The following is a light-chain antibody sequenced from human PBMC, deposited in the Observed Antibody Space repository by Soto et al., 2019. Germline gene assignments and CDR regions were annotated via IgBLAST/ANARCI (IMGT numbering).Light chain of an antibody. CDR2: EVP. Sequence: QSALTQPASLSGSPGQSITISCTGATSDFINYNYVSWYQHHPGKAPQLMIYEVPNRPSGVSSRFSGSKSGNTASLTISGLQPEDEAFYYCTLYTVSTDVVFGGGTKLTGL. V-gene: IGLV2-14*01. CDR3: TLYTVSTDVV. J-gene: IGLJ2*01. CDR1: TSDFINYNY.